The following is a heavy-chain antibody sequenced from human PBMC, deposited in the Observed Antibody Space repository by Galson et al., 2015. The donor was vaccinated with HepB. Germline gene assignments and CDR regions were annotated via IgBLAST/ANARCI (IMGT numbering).Heavy chain of an antibody. J-gene: IGHJ6*02. CDR3: ARDLIESHSSGFHAYYYGMDV. D-gene: IGHD6-19*01. CDR2: TYYRSKWYN. CDR1: GDSVSSNSAA. V-gene: IGHV6-1*01. Sequence: CAISGDSVSSNSAAWNWIRQSPSRGLEWLGRTYYRSKWYNDYAVSVKSRITINPDTSKNQFSLQLNSVTPEDTAVYYCARDLIESHSSGFHAYYYGMDVWGQGATVTVSS.